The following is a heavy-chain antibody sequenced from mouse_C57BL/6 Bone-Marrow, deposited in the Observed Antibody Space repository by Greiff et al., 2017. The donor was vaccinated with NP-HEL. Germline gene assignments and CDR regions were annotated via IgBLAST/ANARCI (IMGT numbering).Heavy chain of an antibody. D-gene: IGHD1-1*01. CDR1: GFSFNTYA. Sequence: EVNVVESGGGLVQPKGSLKLSCAASGFSFNTYAMNWVRQAPGKGLEWVARIRSKSNNYATYYADSVKDRFTISRDDSESMLYLQMNNLKTEDTAMYYCVRQNYGSSYWYFDVWGTGTTVTVSS. J-gene: IGHJ1*03. CDR2: IRSKSNNYAT. V-gene: IGHV10-1*01. CDR3: VRQNYGSSYWYFDV.